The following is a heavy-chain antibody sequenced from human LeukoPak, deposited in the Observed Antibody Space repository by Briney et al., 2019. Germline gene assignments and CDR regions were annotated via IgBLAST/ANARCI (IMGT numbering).Heavy chain of an antibody. Sequence: PGGSLRLSCTASGFTFGDYAMSWFRQAPGKGLEWVAHIKEDATESRSVDSVKGRFTISRDNTKNSLFLQLNSLRAEDTAVYYCAKGGPTGDLRSPRRDWWGQGALVTVSS. CDR1: GFTFGDYA. J-gene: IGHJ4*02. D-gene: IGHD7-27*01. V-gene: IGHV3-7*03. CDR3: AKGGPTGDLRSPRRDW. CDR2: IKEDATES.